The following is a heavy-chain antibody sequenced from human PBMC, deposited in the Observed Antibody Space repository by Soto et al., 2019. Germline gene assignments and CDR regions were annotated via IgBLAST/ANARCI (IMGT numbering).Heavy chain of an antibody. CDR1: GFTFSSYG. CDR3: AKDPGSGSYHQDYSFDY. V-gene: IGHV3-30*18. CDR2: ISYDGSNK. Sequence: GSRRLSCAASGFTFSSYGMHWVRQAPGKGLEWVAVISYDGSNKYYADSVKGLFTISRDNSKNTLYLQMNSLRAEDTAVYYCAKDPGSGSYHQDYSFDYSGQGTLVTVSS. J-gene: IGHJ4*02. D-gene: IGHD3-10*01.